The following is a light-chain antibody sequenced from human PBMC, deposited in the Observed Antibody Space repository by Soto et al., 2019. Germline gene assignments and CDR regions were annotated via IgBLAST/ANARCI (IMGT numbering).Light chain of an antibody. J-gene: IGKJ1*01. V-gene: IGKV1-5*01. CDR3: QQYNSPWWT. CDR2: DAS. CDR1: QSISSW. Sequence: DIQMTQSPSTLSASVGDRVTITCRASQSISSWLAWYQQKPGKAPKLLIYDASSLESGVPSRFSGSGSGTEFTLTISSLQPDDFETYYCQQYNSPWWTFGQGTKVEIK.